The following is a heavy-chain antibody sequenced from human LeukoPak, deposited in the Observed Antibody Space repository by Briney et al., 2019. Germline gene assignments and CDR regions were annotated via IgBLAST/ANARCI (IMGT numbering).Heavy chain of an antibody. CDR2: IWYDGSSK. J-gene: IGHJ4*02. V-gene: IGHV3-33*01. Sequence: GRSLRLSCAASGFTFSSYGMHWVRQAPGKGPEWVAVIWYDGSSKYYADSVKGRFTISRDNSKNTLYLQMNSLRAEDTAVYYCARDQRYGDYWSGFDYWGQGTLSPSPQ. CDR1: GFTFSSYG. D-gene: IGHD4-17*01. CDR3: ARDQRYGDYWSGFDY.